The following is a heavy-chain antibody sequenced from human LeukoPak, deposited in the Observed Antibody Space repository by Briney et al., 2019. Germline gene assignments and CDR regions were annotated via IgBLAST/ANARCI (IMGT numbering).Heavy chain of an antibody. D-gene: IGHD3-22*01. V-gene: IGHV4-39*01. Sequence: SETLSLTCTVSGGAICSSNSYWGWIRQPPGKGLEWIGTIYHTGSTYYNPSLKSRVTISVDTSKNQFSLNLSSVTAADTAVYYCARYYYDSRLFDYWGQGTLVTVSS. J-gene: IGHJ4*02. CDR2: IYHTGST. CDR3: ARYYYDSRLFDY. CDR1: GGAICSSNSY.